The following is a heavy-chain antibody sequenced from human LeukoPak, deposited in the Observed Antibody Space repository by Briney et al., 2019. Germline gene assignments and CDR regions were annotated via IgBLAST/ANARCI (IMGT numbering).Heavy chain of an antibody. V-gene: IGHV3-23*01. J-gene: IGHJ4*02. CDR1: GFSFSGYD. D-gene: IGHD3-3*01. CDR2: SGRGGST. CDR3: ARDFWSGYYPNY. Sequence: PGGSLRLSCAASGFSFSGYDRSWVRQAPGKGLEWVSGSGRGGSTYYTASVKGRFTISIDKSKNTLSLKMNSLRAEDTAVYYFARDFWSGYYPNYWGQGTLVTVSS.